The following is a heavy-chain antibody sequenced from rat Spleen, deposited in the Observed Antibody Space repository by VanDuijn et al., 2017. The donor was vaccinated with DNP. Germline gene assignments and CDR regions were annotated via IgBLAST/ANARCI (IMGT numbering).Heavy chain of an antibody. V-gene: IGHV5-31*01. Sequence: EVQLVESGGDLVQPGRSLKLSCEASGFTFNIHWMAWIRQVPGKGLEWVASITPSGGNTYFPDSVKGRFTISRNNAKNTLYLQMNSLRSEDTATYYCARGIITALPYWSFDFWGPGTMVTVSS. D-gene: IGHD1-6*01. CDR2: ITPSGGNT. CDR3: ARGIITALPYWSFDF. J-gene: IGHJ1*01. CDR1: GFTFNIHW.